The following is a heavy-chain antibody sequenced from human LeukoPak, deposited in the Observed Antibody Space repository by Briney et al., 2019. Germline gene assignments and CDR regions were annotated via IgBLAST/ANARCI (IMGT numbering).Heavy chain of an antibody. Sequence: AASVKVSCKASGGTFSSYAISWVRQAPGQGLEWMGGIIPIFGTANYAQKFQGRVTITADESTSTAYMELSSLRAEDTAVYYCARDLGEKVLLWFGDQGYFDYWGQGTLVTVSS. CDR2: IIPIFGTA. D-gene: IGHD3-10*01. V-gene: IGHV1-69*13. J-gene: IGHJ4*02. CDR1: GGTFSSYA. CDR3: ARDLGEKVLLWFGDQGYFDY.